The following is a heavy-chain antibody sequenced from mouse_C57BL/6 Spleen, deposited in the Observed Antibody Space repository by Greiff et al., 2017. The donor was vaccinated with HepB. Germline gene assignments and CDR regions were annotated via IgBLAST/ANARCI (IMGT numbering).Heavy chain of an antibody. CDR1: GFTFSSYA. Sequence: EVKLVESGGGLVKPGGSLKLSCAASGFTFSSYAMSWVRQTPEKRLEWVATISDGGSYTYYPDNVKGRFTISRDNAKNNLYLQMSHLKSEDTAMYYCARDRIYYDGSSSPYYYAMDYWGQGTSVTVSS. V-gene: IGHV5-4*01. D-gene: IGHD1-1*01. J-gene: IGHJ4*01. CDR2: ISDGGSYT. CDR3: ARDRIYYDGSSSPYYYAMDY.